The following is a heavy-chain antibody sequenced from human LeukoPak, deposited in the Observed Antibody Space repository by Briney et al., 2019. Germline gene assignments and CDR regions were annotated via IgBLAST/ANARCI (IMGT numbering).Heavy chain of an antibody. CDR2: INTDGTVT. CDR1: GFTFSKYW. J-gene: IGHJ4*02. Sequence: GGSLRLSCAASGFTFSKYWMLWVRQAPGKGLESVSRINTDGTVTTYADSVKGRFTVSRDNADNTMFLQMNSVRDEDTAVYYCATKQWLAPPPDSWGQGTRVTVSS. CDR3: ATKQWLAPPPDS. D-gene: IGHD6-19*01. V-gene: IGHV3-74*01.